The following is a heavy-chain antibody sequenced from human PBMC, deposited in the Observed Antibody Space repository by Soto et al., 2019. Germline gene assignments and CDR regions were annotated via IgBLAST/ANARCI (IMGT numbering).Heavy chain of an antibody. CDR1: GYTFTSYY. Sequence: QVQLVQSGAEVKKPGASVKVSCKASGYTFTSYYMHWLRQAPGQGLEWMGIINPSGGSTSYAQKFHGRVTMTRVTSTSTVYMELSSLRSEDTAVYYCARDGRSSYSSRWYYFDYWCQGTLVTVSS. V-gene: IGHV1-46*01. D-gene: IGHD6-19*01. CDR2: INPSGGST. J-gene: IGHJ4*02. CDR3: ARDGRSSYSSRWYYFDY.